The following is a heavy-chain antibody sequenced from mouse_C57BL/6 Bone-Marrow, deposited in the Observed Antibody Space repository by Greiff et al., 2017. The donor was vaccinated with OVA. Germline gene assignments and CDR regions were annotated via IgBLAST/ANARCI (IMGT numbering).Heavy chain of an antibody. Sequence: QVQLQQPGAELVKPGASVKLSCKASGYTFTSYWMHWVKQRPGQGLEWIGMIHPNSGSTNYNEKFKNKATLTVDKSSSTAYMKLSSLTSEDSAVYDCARSRDGYYCYAMDYWGQGTSVTVSS. J-gene: IGHJ4*01. CDR2: IHPNSGST. CDR1: GYTFTSYW. CDR3: ARSRDGYYCYAMDY. V-gene: IGHV1-64*01. D-gene: IGHD2-3*01.